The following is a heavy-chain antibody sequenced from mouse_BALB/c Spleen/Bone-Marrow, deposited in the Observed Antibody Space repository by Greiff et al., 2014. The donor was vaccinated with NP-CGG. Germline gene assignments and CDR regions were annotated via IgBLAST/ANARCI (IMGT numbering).Heavy chain of an antibody. Sequence: VQLQQSGAELVKPGASVKLSCTASGFNIKDTYMHWVKQRPEQGLEWIGRIDPANGNTKYDPKFQGKATITADTFSNTAYLQLSSLTSEDTAVYYCASYYYGSSGFAYWGQGTLVTVSA. CDR1: GFNIKDTY. CDR3: ASYYYGSSGFAY. CDR2: IDPANGNT. J-gene: IGHJ3*01. D-gene: IGHD1-1*01. V-gene: IGHV14-3*02.